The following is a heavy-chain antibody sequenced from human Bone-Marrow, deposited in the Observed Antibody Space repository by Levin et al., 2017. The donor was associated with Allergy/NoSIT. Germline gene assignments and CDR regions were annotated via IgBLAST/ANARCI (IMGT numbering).Heavy chain of an antibody. CDR3: ARPSGNMVRSVGAFDL. J-gene: IGHJ3*01. D-gene: IGHD3-10*01. Sequence: NPSETLSLTCSVSGGSVSSDRYYWSWIRQPPGKGLEWIGYISYTGSANYNPSLKTRVTISVDTSKNQLSLKLSSMTAADTAVYYCARPSGNMVRSVGAFDLWGPGTMVSVSS. CDR2: ISYTGSA. V-gene: IGHV4-61*01. CDR1: GGSVSSDRYY.